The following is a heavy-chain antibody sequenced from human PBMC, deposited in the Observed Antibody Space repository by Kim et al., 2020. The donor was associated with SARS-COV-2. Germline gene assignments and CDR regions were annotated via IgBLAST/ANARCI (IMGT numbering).Heavy chain of an antibody. Sequence: AQKFQGRVTMTRDTSTSTVYMELSSLRSEDTAVYYCARGGDTMVRDQTGYWGQGTLVTVSS. CDR3: ARGGDTMVRDQTGY. J-gene: IGHJ4*02. V-gene: IGHV1-46*01. D-gene: IGHD3-10*01.